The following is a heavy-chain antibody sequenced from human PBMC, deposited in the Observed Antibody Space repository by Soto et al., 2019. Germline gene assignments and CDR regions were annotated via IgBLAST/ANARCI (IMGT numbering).Heavy chain of an antibody. D-gene: IGHD2-8*02. Sequence: GGSLRLSCVASGFTFSSFAMHWVRQVPGKGLEWLAVVTHDGTLYPYADSVKGRFSISRDNSRKTLYLQMNGLRPEDTAVYYYVKARSDTWSFDYWGQGTLVTVSS. CDR2: VTHDGTLY. CDR1: GFTFSSFA. J-gene: IGHJ4*02. CDR3: VKARSDTWSFDY. V-gene: IGHV3-30*18.